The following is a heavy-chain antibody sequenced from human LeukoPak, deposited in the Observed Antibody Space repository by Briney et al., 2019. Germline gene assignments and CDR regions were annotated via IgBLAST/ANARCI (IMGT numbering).Heavy chain of an antibody. CDR3: ARSQYYDFWSGP. CDR1: GFTFSNYW. V-gene: IGHV3-7*01. J-gene: IGHJ5*02. D-gene: IGHD3-3*01. CDR2: IKEDGSEK. Sequence: GGSLRLSCAASGFTFSNYWMSWVRQAPGKGLEWVANIKEDGSEKDYVDSVKGRFTISRDNAKNSLYLQMNSLRAEDTAVYYCARSQYYDFWSGPWGQGTLVTVSS.